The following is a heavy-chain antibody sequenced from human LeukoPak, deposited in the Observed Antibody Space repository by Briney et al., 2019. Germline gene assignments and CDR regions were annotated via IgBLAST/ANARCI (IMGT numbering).Heavy chain of an antibody. D-gene: IGHD3-22*01. CDR3: AKDTSPGYYDSSGYQNTFDY. CDR2: IRYDGGDK. CDR1: GFTFNSYG. Sequence: GGSLRLSCAASGFTFNSYGMHWVRQAPGKGLEFVAYIRYDGGDKYYADSVRGRFTISRDNSKNTLYLQMNSLRAEDTAVYYCAKDTSPGYYDSSGYQNTFDYWGQGTLVTVSS. J-gene: IGHJ4*02. V-gene: IGHV3-30*02.